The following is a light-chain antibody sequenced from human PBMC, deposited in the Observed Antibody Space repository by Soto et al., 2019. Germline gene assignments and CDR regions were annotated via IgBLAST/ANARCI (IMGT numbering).Light chain of an antibody. CDR3: QSYDSSLSGVV. CDR1: SSNIGSAYD. Sequence: QSVLTQPPSESGAPGQRVTISCTGSSSNIGSAYDVHWYQHLPGTAPKLLIYGNSNRPSGVPDRFSGSKSDTSASLAITGLQAEDEADYYCQSYDSSLSGVVFGGGTKLTVL. J-gene: IGLJ2*01. CDR2: GNS. V-gene: IGLV1-40*01.